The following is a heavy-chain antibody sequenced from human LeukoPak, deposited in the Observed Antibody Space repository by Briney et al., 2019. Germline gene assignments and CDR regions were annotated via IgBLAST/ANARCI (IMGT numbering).Heavy chain of an antibody. CDR1: GFTFSSYS. D-gene: IGHD3-16*01. CDR3: ARPITGWRVHDALDI. Sequence: GSLRLSCAASGFTFSSYSMNWVRQAPGKGLEWVSSISSSSSYIYYADSVKGRFTISRDNAKNSLYLQMNSLRAEGTAVYYCARPITGWRVHDALDIWGQGTMVTVSS. J-gene: IGHJ3*02. V-gene: IGHV3-21*01. CDR2: ISSSSSYI.